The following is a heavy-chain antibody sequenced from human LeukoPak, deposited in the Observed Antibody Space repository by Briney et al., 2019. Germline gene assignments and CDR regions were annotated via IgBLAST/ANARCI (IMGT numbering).Heavy chain of an antibody. J-gene: IGHJ4*02. CDR1: GGTFSSYA. D-gene: IGHD5-18*01. CDR2: IVPIFGTA. Sequence: ASVKVSCKASGGTFSSYAISWVRQAPGQGLEWMGGIVPIFGTANYAQKFQGRVTITADESTSTAYMELSSLRSEDTAVYYCARRGGYSYGYFDYWGQGTLVTVSS. CDR3: ARRGGYSYGYFDY. V-gene: IGHV1-69*13.